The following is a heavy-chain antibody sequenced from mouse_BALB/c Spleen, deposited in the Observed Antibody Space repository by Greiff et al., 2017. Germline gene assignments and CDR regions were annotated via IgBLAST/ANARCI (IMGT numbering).Heavy chain of an antibody. CDR3: NAATGLDY. J-gene: IGHJ2*01. Sequence: VQLQQSGAELVRSGASVKLSCTASGFNIKDYYMHWVKQRPEQGLEWIGWIDPENGDTEYAPKFQGKATMTADTSSNTAYLQLSSLTSEDTAVYYCNAATGLDYWGEGTTLTGSS. CDR2: IDPENGDT. D-gene: IGHD6-1*01. V-gene: IGHV14-4*02. CDR1: GFNIKDYY.